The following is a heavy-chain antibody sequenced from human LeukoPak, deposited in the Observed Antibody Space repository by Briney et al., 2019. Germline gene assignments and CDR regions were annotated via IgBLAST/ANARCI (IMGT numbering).Heavy chain of an antibody. D-gene: IGHD6-6*01. J-gene: IGHJ5*02. V-gene: IGHV4-30-2*01. CDR1: GGSISSGGYS. Sequence: SETLSLTCAVSGGSISSGGYSWSWIRQPSGKGLEWIGYISHSGSAYYIASLKSRVTISVDRSKNQISLKLSSVTAADTAVYYCARRLVGAARYNRFDPWGQGTLVTVSS. CDR2: ISHSGSA. CDR3: ARRLVGAARYNRFDP.